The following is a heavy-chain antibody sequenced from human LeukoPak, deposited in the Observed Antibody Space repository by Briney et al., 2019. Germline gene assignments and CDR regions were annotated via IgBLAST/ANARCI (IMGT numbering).Heavy chain of an antibody. CDR1: GGSVNSYY. CDR3: ARQKEWLRFPADFGMDV. CDR2: IYSGGYT. D-gene: IGHD5-12*01. J-gene: IGHJ6*02. Sequence: SETLSLTCTVSGGSVNSYYWSWIRQPPGKGLAWVGYIYSGGYTKYNPSLKNRVTISIAASENQFSLKLNSVTAADTAVYYCARQKEWLRFPADFGMDVWGQGTTVTVSS. V-gene: IGHV4-59*08.